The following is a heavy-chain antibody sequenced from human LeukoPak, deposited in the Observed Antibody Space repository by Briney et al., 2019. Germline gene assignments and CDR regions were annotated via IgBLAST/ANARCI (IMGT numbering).Heavy chain of an antibody. Sequence: GGSLRLSCAASGFTFSNYGMHWVRQAPGKGLEWVSSISSSSSYIYYADSVKGRFTISRDNAKNSLYLQMNSLRAEDTAVYYCARGITEADYYMDVWGKGTTVTVSS. CDR2: ISSSSSYI. D-gene: IGHD3-10*01. J-gene: IGHJ6*03. V-gene: IGHV3-21*01. CDR1: GFTFSNYG. CDR3: ARGITEADYYMDV.